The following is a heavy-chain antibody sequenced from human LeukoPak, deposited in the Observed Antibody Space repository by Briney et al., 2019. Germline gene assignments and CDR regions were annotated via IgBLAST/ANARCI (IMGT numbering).Heavy chain of an antibody. CDR3: ARLVMVRYCSGGSCSSFDY. J-gene: IGHJ4*02. D-gene: IGHD2-15*01. V-gene: IGHV4-39*01. CDR1: SGSISSSSYY. Sequence: SETLSLTCTVSSGSISSSSYYWGWIRQPPGKGLEWIGSIYYSGSTYYNPSLKSRVTISVDTSKNQFSLKLSSVTAADTAVYYCARLVMVRYCSGGSCSSFDYWGQGTLVTVSS. CDR2: IYYSGST.